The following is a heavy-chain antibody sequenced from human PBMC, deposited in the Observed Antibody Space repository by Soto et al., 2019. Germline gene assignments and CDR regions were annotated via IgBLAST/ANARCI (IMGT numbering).Heavy chain of an antibody. D-gene: IGHD2-15*01. J-gene: IGHJ4*02. V-gene: IGHV3-21*01. CDR2: ISSSSSYI. CDR3: AREMLYCSGGSCYSFNYFDY. CDR1: GFTFSSYS. Sequence: EVQLVESGGGLVKPGGSLRLSCAASGFTFSSYSMNWVRQAPGKGLEWVSSISSSSSYIYYADSVKGRFTISRDNAKNSLDLQMNSLRAEDTAVYYCAREMLYCSGGSCYSFNYFDYWGQGTLVTVSS.